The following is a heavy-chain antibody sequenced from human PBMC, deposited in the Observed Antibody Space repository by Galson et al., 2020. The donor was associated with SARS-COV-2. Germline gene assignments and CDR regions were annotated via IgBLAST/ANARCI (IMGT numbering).Heavy chain of an antibody. V-gene: IGHV6-1*01. CDR3: ARDLRSGGWYGYYYYGMDV. D-gene: IGHD6-19*01. CDR2: TYYRSKWYN. J-gene: IGHJ6*02. Sequence: SQTLSLTCAISGDSVSSNSAAWNWIRQSPSRGLEWLGRTYYRSKWYNDYAVSVKSRITINPDTSKNQFSLQLNSVTPEDTAVYYCARDLRSGGWYGYYYYGMDVWGQGTTVTVSS. CDR1: GDSVSSNSAA.